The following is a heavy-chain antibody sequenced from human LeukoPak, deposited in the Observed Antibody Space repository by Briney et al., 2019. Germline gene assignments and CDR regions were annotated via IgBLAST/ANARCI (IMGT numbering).Heavy chain of an antibody. V-gene: IGHV4-59*08. CDR1: GGSITGDF. CDR2: ISYSGIT. Sequence: SATLSLTCTVSGGSITGDFWSWIRQSPGKGLEWIGYISYSGITNYNPSLKSRVTISVDTSKNQFSLRLRSVTAADTAVYFCAGDIAAVNIPGSRLDPWGQGTLVTVSS. J-gene: IGHJ5*02. CDR3: AGDIAAVNIPGSRLDP. D-gene: IGHD6-13*01.